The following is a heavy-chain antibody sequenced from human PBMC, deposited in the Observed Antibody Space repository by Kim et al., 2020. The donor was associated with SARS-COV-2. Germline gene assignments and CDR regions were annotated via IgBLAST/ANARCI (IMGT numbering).Heavy chain of an antibody. J-gene: IGHJ5*02. CDR3: ARDPGGYSYGVNGFDP. Sequence: SVKGPFTISRGKSKNTLYLQMKSLRAEDTAVYYCARDPGGYSYGVNGFDPWGQGTLVTVSS. V-gene: IGHV3-30*01. D-gene: IGHD5-18*01.